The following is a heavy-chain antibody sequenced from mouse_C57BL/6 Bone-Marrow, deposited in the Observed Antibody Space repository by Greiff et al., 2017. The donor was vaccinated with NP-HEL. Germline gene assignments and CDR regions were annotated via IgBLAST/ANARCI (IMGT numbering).Heavy chain of an antibody. D-gene: IGHD1-1*01. Sequence: EVQLQESGGGLVQPKGSLKLSCAASGFSFNTYAMNWVRQAPGKGLEWVARIRSKSNNYATYYADSVKDRFTISRDDSESMLYLQMNNLKTEDTAMYYCVRHRGSRYYYAMDYWGQGTSVTVSS. CDR2: IRSKSNNYAT. J-gene: IGHJ4*01. CDR3: VRHRGSRYYYAMDY. V-gene: IGHV10-1*01. CDR1: GFSFNTYA.